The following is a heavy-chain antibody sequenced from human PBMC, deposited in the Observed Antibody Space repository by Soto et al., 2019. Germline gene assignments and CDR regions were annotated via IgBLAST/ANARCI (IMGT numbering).Heavy chain of an antibody. CDR3: ARVNSGTYFAFDY. CDR1: GFTFSSYG. D-gene: IGHD1-26*01. CDR2: ISGNAGSK. Sequence: GGSLRLSCAASGFTFSSYGMHWVRQAPGKGLEWISYISGNAGSKFYADSVRGRFSISRDNAKNSLYLQMNSLRDEDTAVYYCARVNSGTYFAFDYWGLGTLVTVSS. J-gene: IGHJ4*02. V-gene: IGHV3-48*02.